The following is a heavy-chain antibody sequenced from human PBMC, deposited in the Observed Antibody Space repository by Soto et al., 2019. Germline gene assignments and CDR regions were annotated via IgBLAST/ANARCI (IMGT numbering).Heavy chain of an antibody. Sequence: EVQLVESGGGLVKPGGSLRLSCAASGFTFSRYSMNWVRQAPGKGLEWVSSISSSSSYIYYADSVKGRFTSSRDNAKNSRYLQINSLRAEDPAVYYCAREGSTITGRGDYWGQGTLVTVSS. D-gene: IGHD5-12*01. CDR2: ISSSSSYI. CDR1: GFTFSRYS. CDR3: AREGSTITGRGDY. J-gene: IGHJ4*02. V-gene: IGHV3-21*01.